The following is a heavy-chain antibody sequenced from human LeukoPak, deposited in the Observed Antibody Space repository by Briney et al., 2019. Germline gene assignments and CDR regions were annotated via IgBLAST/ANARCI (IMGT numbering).Heavy chain of an antibody. D-gene: IGHD1-26*01. Sequence: KPSETLSLTCIVSGGSISSHYWSWIRQPPGKGLEWIGYIYYSGSTNYNPSLKSRVTISVDTSKNQFSLKLSSVTAADTAVYYCARMRWELLRGYLGTYYYMDVWGKGTTVTVSS. V-gene: IGHV4-59*08. J-gene: IGHJ6*03. CDR3: ARMRWELLRGYLGTYYYMDV. CDR1: GGSISSHY. CDR2: IYYSGST.